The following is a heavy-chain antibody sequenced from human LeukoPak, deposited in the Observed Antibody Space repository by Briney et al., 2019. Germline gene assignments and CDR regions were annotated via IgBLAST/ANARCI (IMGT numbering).Heavy chain of an antibody. V-gene: IGHV3-30*04. CDR2: ISYDGSNK. CDR3: ARGGTEIYPYPSAMAV. Sequence: GGSLRLSCAASGLTFNRYAMHWVRQAPGKGLEWVAVISYDGSNKYYAGSVKGRFTISRDNSKNTLYLQMNSLRVEGTAVYFCARGGTEIYPYPSAMAVWGQGPPVTVSS. D-gene: IGHD2/OR15-2a*01. J-gene: IGHJ6*02. CDR1: GLTFNRYA.